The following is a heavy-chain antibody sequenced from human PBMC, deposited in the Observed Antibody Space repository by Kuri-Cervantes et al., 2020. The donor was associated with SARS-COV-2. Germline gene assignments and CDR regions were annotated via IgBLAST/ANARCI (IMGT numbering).Heavy chain of an antibody. J-gene: IGHJ5*02. CDR2: IYTSGST. D-gene: IGHD4/OR15-4a*01. CDR3: ARDPNANHNNWFDP. V-gene: IGHV4-61*02. CDR1: GGSISSGSYY. Sequence: SETLSLTCTVSGGSISSGSYYWSWIRQPAGKGLEWIGRIYTSGSTNYNPSLKSRVTTSVDTSKNQFSLKLSSVTAADTAVYYCARDPNANHNNWFDPWGQGTLVTVSS.